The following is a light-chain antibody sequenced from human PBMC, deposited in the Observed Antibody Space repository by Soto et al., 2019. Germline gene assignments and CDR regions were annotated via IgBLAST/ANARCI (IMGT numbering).Light chain of an antibody. CDR3: KSYAGSNTYV. V-gene: IGLV2-8*01. CDR2: EVV. CDR1: KNDIGVYDF. J-gene: IGLJ1*01. Sequence: QSVLTQPPSASGSPGQSVTISCTGTKNDIGVYDFVSWYQHHPGKAPRLIIYEVVQRPSGVPDRFSGSKSGSTASLTVSGLQAADEADYFCKSYAGSNTYVFGSGTKFTVL.